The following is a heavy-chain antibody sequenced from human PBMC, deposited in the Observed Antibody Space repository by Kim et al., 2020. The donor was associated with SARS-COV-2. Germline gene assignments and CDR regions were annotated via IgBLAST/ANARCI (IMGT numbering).Heavy chain of an antibody. Sequence: GGSLRLSCAASGFTFSSYGMHWVRQAPGKGLEWVAVISYDGSNKYYADSVKGRFTISRDNSKNTLYLQMNSLRAEDTAVYYCAKEGWQQLVQFWFDPWGQGILVTVSS. D-gene: IGHD6-13*01. CDR2: ISYDGSNK. CDR3: AKEGWQQLVQFWFDP. CDR1: GFTFSSYG. J-gene: IGHJ5*02. V-gene: IGHV3-30*18.